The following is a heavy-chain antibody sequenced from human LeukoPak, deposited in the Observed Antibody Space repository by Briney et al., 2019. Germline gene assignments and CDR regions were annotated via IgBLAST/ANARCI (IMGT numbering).Heavy chain of an antibody. CDR3: ARDAPHQRFDY. CDR1: GYTFIDYW. J-gene: IGHJ4*02. Sequence: GASVKVSCKASGYTFIDYWIHWVRQAPGQGLEWMGRIDLNTGDTTSAQKFQGRVTMTRDTPISTVYLDLSGLGSDDTAVYYCARDAPHQRFDYWGQGTLVTVSS. V-gene: IGHV1-2*02. CDR2: IDLNTGDT.